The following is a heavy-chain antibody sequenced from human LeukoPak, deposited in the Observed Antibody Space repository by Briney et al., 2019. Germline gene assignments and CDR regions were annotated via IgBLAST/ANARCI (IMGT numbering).Heavy chain of an antibody. CDR2: IYPGDSDT. V-gene: IGHV5-51*01. CDR1: GYSFTSYW. J-gene: IGHJ3*02. Sequence: GESLKISCKGSGYSFTSYWIGWVRQMPGKGLEWMGIIYPGDSDTRYSPSFQGQVTISADKSISTAYLQWSSLKAPDTAMYYCASNYDSSGYPDAFDIWGQGTMVTVSS. CDR3: ASNYDSSGYPDAFDI. D-gene: IGHD3-22*01.